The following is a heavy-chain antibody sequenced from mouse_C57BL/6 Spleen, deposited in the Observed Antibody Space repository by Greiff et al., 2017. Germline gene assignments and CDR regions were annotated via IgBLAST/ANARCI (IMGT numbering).Heavy chain of an antibody. CDR3: ASVGYSSNYVFDY. J-gene: IGHJ2*01. D-gene: IGHD2-5*01. CDR1: GYTFTSYW. V-gene: IGHV1-55*01. CDR2: IYPGSGCT. Sequence: QVQLKESGAELVKPGASVKMSCKASGYTFTSYWITWVKQRPGQGLEWIGDIYPGSGCTTYNEKFKIQATLTVDTSSSTAYMPLSGLTSEDSAVYYCASVGYSSNYVFDYWGQGTTLTVSS.